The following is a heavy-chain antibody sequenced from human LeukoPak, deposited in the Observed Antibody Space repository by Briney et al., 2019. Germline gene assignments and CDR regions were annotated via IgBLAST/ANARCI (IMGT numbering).Heavy chain of an antibody. CDR1: GYTFNSYG. CDR2: ISAYDGDT. V-gene: IGHV1-18*01. CDR3: ARDYYGTPPLDY. D-gene: IGHD3-10*01. Sequence: AASVKVSRKASGYTFNSYGFSWVRQAPGQGLEWMGWISAYDGDTNYAQKLQGRVTMTTDTSTSTAYMELRSLRSDDTAVYFCARDYYGTPPLDYWGQGTLVTVSS. J-gene: IGHJ4*02.